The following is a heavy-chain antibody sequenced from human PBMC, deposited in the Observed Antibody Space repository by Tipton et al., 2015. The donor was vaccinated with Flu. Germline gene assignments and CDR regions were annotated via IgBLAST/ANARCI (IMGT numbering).Heavy chain of an antibody. J-gene: IGHJ4*02. D-gene: IGHD3-10*01. CDR1: GVSSSRHY. CDR2: IYHSGKT. CDR3: ARDLGSGCFDY. Sequence: TLSLTCNVFGVSSSRHYWDWIRQSPGKGPEWIAYIYHSGKTKYNPSLKSRVAISLDTAKNQVSLKLNYVTAVDTAIYYCARDLGSGCFDYWGPGIQVTVSS. V-gene: IGHV4-59*11.